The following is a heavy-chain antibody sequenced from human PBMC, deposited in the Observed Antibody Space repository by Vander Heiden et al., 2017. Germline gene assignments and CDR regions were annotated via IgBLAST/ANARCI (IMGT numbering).Heavy chain of an antibody. D-gene: IGHD3-9*01. CDR1: GFTFSSYA. V-gene: IGHV3-30-3*01. CDR2: ISYDGSNK. J-gene: IGHJ4*02. Sequence: QVQLVESGGGVVQPGRSLSLSCAASGFTFSSYAMHWVRQAPGKGLEWVAVISYDGSNKYYADSVKGRFTISRDNSKNTLYLQMNSLRAEDTAVYYCARDRVLRYFDWSLTLDYWGQGTLVTVSS. CDR3: ARDRVLRYFDWSLTLDY.